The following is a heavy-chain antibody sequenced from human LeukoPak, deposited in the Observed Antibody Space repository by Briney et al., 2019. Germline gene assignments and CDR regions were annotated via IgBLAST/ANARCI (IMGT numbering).Heavy chain of an antibody. J-gene: IGHJ5*02. CDR3: ARARAELLWFGELYRFDP. CDR2: IKQGGSEK. D-gene: IGHD3-10*01. V-gene: IGHV3-7*01. Sequence: PGGSLRLSCAASGFTFSSYWMSWVRQAPGKGLEWVANIKQGGSEKYYVDSVKGRFTISRDNAKNSLYLQMNSLRAEDTAVYYCARARAELLWFGELYRFDPWGQGTLVTVSS. CDR1: GFTFSSYW.